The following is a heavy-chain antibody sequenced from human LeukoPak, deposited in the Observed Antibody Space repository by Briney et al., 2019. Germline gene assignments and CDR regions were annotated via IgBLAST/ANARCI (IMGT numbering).Heavy chain of an antibody. V-gene: IGHV3-49*03. CDR3: TRAGRYCSGGSCYSFY. Sequence: PGGSLRLSCTASGFTFGDYAMSWFRQAPGEGLEWVGFIRSKAHGGTTEYAASAKGRFTISRDDSKSIAYLQMDSLKTEDTAVYYCTRAGRYCSGGSCYSFYWGQGTLVTVSS. CDR1: GFTFGDYA. CDR2: IRSKAHGGTT. J-gene: IGHJ4*02. D-gene: IGHD2-15*01.